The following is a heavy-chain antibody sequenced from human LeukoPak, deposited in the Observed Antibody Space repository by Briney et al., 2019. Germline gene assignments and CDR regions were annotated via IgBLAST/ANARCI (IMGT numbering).Heavy chain of an antibody. CDR1: GGTFSSYT. J-gene: IGHJ4*02. D-gene: IGHD5-12*01. Sequence: GSSVKVSCKASGGTFSSYTISWVRQAPGQGLEWMGIINPSGGSTSYAQKFQGRVTMTRDTSTSTVYMELSSLRSEDTAVYYCARERLLPWEPPDYWGQGTLVTVSS. CDR3: ARERLLPWEPPDY. V-gene: IGHV1-46*03. CDR2: INPSGGST.